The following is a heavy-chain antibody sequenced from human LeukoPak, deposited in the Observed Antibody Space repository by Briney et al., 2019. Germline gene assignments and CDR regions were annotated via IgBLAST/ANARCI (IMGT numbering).Heavy chain of an antibody. Sequence: SETLSLTCAVYGGSFSGYYWSWIRQPPGKGLEWIGEINHSGSTNYNPSLKCRVTISVDTSKHQFSLKLSSVTAADTAVYYCAREVLIVATRIFNSYYYMDVWGKGTTVTVSS. CDR2: INHSGST. D-gene: IGHD5-12*01. V-gene: IGHV4-34*01. CDR1: GGSFSGYY. J-gene: IGHJ6*03. CDR3: AREVLIVATRIFNSYYYMDV.